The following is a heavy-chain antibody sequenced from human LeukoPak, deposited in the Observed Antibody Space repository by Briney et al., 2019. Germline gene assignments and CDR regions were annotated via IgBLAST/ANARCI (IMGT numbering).Heavy chain of an antibody. D-gene: IGHD5/OR15-5a*01. CDR3: ARVSRTGDFDY. Sequence: GGSLRLSCAASGFTFSSYEMNWVRQAPGKGLEWVSYISSSGSTIYYADSVKGQFTISRDNAKNSLYLQMNSLRAEDTAVYYCARVSRTGDFDYWGQGTLVTVSS. V-gene: IGHV3-48*03. CDR2: ISSSGSTI. J-gene: IGHJ4*02. CDR1: GFTFSSYE.